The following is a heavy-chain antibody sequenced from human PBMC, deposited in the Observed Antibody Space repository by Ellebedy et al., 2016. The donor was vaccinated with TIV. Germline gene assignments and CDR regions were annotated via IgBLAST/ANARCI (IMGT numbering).Heavy chain of an antibody. V-gene: IGHV4-39*07. CDR2: IYYSGST. Sequence: SETLSLXXTVSGGSISSSSYYWGWIRQPPGKGLEWIGSIYYSGSTYYNPSLKSRVTISVDTSKNQFSLKLSSVTAADTAVYYCAREGAEGDYDYYYYGMDVWGQGTTVTVSS. CDR1: GGSISSSSYY. CDR3: AREGAEGDYDYYYYGMDV. J-gene: IGHJ6*02. D-gene: IGHD4-17*01.